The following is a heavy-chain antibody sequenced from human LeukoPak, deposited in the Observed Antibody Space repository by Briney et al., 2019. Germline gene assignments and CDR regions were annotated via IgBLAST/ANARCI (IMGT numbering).Heavy chain of an antibody. CDR3: ATGPYCGGDCYGRENFDY. D-gene: IGHD2-21*02. V-gene: IGHV3-21*01. CDR2: ISSSSSYI. CDR1: GFSFSTYS. J-gene: IGHJ4*02. Sequence: GGSLRLSWAAAGFSFSTYSMNWVRQAPGKGLEWVSSISSSSSYIYYADSVKSRFTISKGNATISLDLQMNSLKAEDSAVYYCATGPYCGGDCYGRENFDYWGQGTLVTVSS.